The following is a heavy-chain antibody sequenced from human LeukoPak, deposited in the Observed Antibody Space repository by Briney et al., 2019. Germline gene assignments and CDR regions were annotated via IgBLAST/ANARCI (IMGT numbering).Heavy chain of an antibody. J-gene: IGHJ4*02. CDR1: GYTFTSYG. Sequence: ASVKVSCKASGYTFTSYGISWVRQAPGQGLEWMGWISAYNGNTNYAQTLQGRVTMTTDTSTSTAYMELRSLRSDDTAVYYCASSRDYYYGSGSHPNDYWGQGTLVTVSS. V-gene: IGHV1-18*04. CDR2: ISAYNGNT. D-gene: IGHD3-10*01. CDR3: ASSRDYYYGSGSHPNDY.